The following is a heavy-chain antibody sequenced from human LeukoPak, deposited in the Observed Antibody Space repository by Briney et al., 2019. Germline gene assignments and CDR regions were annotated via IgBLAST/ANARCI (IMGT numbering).Heavy chain of an antibody. J-gene: IGHJ4*02. CDR2: ISAYNGNT. Sequence: GASVKVSCKASGYTFTSYGISWVRQAPGQGLEWMGWISAYNGNTNYAQKLQGRVTMTTDTSTSTAYMELRSLRSDDTAVYYCARGRSDERIGLGTLGYWGQGPLVIFS. D-gene: IGHD1-14*01. V-gene: IGHV1-18*01. CDR1: GYTFTSYG. CDR3: ARGRSDERIGLGTLGY.